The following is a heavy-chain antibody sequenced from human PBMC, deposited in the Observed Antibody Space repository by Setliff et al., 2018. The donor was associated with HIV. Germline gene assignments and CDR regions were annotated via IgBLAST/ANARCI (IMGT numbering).Heavy chain of an antibody. Sequence: PGGSLRLSCLASGFSFSDYYMNWIRQAPGKGLECVSYISSTSSTMYYADSVRGRFTISRENAKSSLYLQMSSLRAEDTAVYYRVKGYTSTWGPFDYWGQGTLVTVSS. D-gene: IGHD6-13*01. CDR2: ISSTSSTM. J-gene: IGHJ4*02. CDR3: VKGYTSTWGPFDY. V-gene: IGHV3-11*01. CDR1: GFSFSDYY.